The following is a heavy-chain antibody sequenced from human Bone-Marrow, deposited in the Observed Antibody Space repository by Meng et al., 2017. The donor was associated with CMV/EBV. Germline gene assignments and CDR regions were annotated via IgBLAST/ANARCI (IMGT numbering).Heavy chain of an antibody. D-gene: IGHD3-10*01. J-gene: IGHJ5*02. CDR2: IYYSGRT. CDR3: ARGSVRYYGSGSYSNWFDP. Sequence: SETLSLTCNVSGGSISSSSYYWGWIRQPPGKGLEWIGSIYYSGRTYYNPSLRSRVTISVDTSKNQFSLNLSSVTAADTAVYYCARGSVRYYGSGSYSNWFDPWGQGTLVTVSS. V-gene: IGHV4-39*07. CDR1: GGSISSSSYY.